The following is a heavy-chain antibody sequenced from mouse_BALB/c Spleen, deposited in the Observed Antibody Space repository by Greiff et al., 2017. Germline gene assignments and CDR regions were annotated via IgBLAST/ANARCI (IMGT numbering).Heavy chain of an antibody. V-gene: IGHV14-3*02. CDR1: GFNIKDTY. J-gene: IGHJ4*01. Sequence: EVKLMESGAELVKPGASVKLSCTASGFNIKDTYMHWVKQRPEQGLEWIGRIDPANGNTKYDPKFQGKATITADTSSNTAYLQLSSRTSEDTAVYYCASVITSGYAMDYWGQGTSVTVSS. CDR2: IDPANGNT. CDR3: ASVITSGYAMDY. D-gene: IGHD2-4*01.